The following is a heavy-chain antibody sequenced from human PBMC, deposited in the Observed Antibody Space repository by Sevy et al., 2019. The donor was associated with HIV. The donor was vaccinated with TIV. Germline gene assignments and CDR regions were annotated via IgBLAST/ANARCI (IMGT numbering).Heavy chain of an antibody. D-gene: IGHD3-22*01. CDR3: AKDKDYDTLRPGDY. J-gene: IGHJ4*02. CDR1: GFTFSSYA. V-gene: IGHV3-23*01. Sequence: GGSLRLSCTASGFTFSSYAMSWVRQAPGKGLEWVSAISGSGGSTYYADSVKGRFTISRDNSKNTLYLQMNSLRAEDTAVYYCAKDKDYDTLRPGDYWGQGTLVTVSS. CDR2: ISGSGGST.